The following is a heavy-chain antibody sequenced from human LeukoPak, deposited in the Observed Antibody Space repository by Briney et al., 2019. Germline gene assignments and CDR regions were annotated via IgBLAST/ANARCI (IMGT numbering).Heavy chain of an antibody. CDR2: IYSGGST. J-gene: IGHJ4*02. CDR1: GFTVSSNY. CDR3: AREYDYGDYFDY. V-gene: IGHV3-53*05. Sequence: GGSLRLSCAASGFTVSSNYMSWVRQAPGKGLEWVSVIYSGGSTYYADSVKGRFTISRDNSKNTLYLQMNSLRAEDTAVYYCAREYDYGDYFDYWGQGTLVTVSS. D-gene: IGHD4-17*01.